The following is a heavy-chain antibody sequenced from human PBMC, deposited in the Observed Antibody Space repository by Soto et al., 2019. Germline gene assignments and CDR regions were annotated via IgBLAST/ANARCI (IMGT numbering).Heavy chain of an antibody. Sequence: PSETLSLTCAVYGGSFSGYYWSWIRQPPGKGLEWIGYIYYSGSTNYNPSLKSRVTISVDTSKNQFSLKLSSVTAADTAVYYCASSLYSSSLNWFDPWGQGTLVTVSS. D-gene: IGHD6-13*01. J-gene: IGHJ5*02. V-gene: IGHV4-59*01. CDR2: IYYSGST. CDR1: GGSFSGYY. CDR3: ASSLYSSSLNWFDP.